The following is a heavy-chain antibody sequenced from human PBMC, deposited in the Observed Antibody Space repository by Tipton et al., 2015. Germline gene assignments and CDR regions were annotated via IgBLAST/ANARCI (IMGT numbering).Heavy chain of an antibody. V-gene: IGHV4-59*01. J-gene: IGHJ6*02. CDR2: IYYRGNT. D-gene: IGHD3-3*01. Sequence: TLSLTCTVSGGSISSYYWSWVRQPPGKGLDWIGYIYYRGNTNYNPSLKSRVTTSVDTSKNQFSLKLSSVTAADTAVYYCARVLGVSYYFYGMDVWGQGTTVTVSS. CDR3: ARVLGVSYYFYGMDV. CDR1: GGSISSYY.